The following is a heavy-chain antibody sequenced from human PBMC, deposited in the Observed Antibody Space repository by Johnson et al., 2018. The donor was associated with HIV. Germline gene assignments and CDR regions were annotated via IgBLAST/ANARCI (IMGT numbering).Heavy chain of an antibody. Sequence: QVQLVESGGGVVQPGRSLRLSCAASGFTFNTYGMHWVRQAPGKGLEWVAVIWYDGSNKYYADSVKGRFTISRDNANNSLHLQMNRLRAEDTAVYYCARTSSGSRNAFDIWGQGTMVTVSS. CDR1: GFTFNTYG. J-gene: IGHJ3*02. CDR2: IWYDGSNK. D-gene: IGHD3-10*01. V-gene: IGHV3-33*01. CDR3: ARTSSGSRNAFDI.